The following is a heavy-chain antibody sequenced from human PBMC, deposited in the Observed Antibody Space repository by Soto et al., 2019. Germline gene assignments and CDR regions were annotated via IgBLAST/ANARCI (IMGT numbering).Heavy chain of an antibody. D-gene: IGHD6-19*01. J-gene: IGHJ4*02. CDR1: GFTFSSYR. V-gene: IGHV3-30*18. Sequence: PGGSLRLFCAASGFTFSSYRMHWVRQAPGKGLEWVAVISYDGSNKYYADSVKGRFTISRDNSKNTLYLQMNSLRAEDTAVYYIAKYPTELAGLFDYWGQGTLVTVSS. CDR2: ISYDGSNK. CDR3: AKYPTELAGLFDY.